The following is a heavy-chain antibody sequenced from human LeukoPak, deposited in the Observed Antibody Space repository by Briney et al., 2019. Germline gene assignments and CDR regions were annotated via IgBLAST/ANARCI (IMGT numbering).Heavy chain of an antibody. V-gene: IGHV4-39*01. CDR3: ARGRYCSSTSCFPIRGDDSFDI. D-gene: IGHD2-2*01. CDR1: GGSVGSTTYY. CDR2: IDYRGTT. Sequence: KPSETLSLTCTVSGGSVGSTTYYWGWIRQPPGKGLEWIGHIDYRGTTYYNPSLKSRVAISADTSKNQFSLKLSSVTAADTAVYYCARGRYCSSTSCFPIRGDDSFDIWGQGTMVTVSS. J-gene: IGHJ3*02.